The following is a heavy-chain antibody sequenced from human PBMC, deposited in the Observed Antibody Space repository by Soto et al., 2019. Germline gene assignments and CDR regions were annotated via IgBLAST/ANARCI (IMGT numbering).Heavy chain of an antibody. D-gene: IGHD6-6*01. CDR2: ISSGSSYT. CDR3: AREGGSSSVGGQGFDY. V-gene: IGHV3-11*06. Sequence: QVQVVESGGGLVKPGGSLRLSCAASGFTFSDYYMSWIRQAPGKGLEWVSYISSGSSYTSYADSVKGRFSISRDNAKDSLYLQMTTRRPEDTAVYYWAREGGSSSVGGQGFDYWGLGTRVTVSS. CDR1: GFTFSDYY. J-gene: IGHJ4*02.